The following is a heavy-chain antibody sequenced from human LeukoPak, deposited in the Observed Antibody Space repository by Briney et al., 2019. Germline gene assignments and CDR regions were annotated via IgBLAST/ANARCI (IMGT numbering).Heavy chain of an antibody. J-gene: IGHJ5*02. CDR3: ARDGGLVVPAANWFDP. D-gene: IGHD2-2*01. CDR1: GYTFTGYY. Sequence: GASVKVCCKASGYTFTGYYMHWVRQAPGQGLEWMGWINPNSGGTNYAQKFQGRVTMTRDTSISTDYMELSRLRSDDTAVYYCARDGGLVVPAANWFDPWGQGTLVTVSS. CDR2: INPNSGGT. V-gene: IGHV1-2*02.